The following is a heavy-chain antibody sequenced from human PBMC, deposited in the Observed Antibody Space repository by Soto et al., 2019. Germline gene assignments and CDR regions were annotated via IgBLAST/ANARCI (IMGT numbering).Heavy chain of an antibody. CDR2: IYTSGST. D-gene: IGHD2-2*02. V-gene: IGHV4-4*07. J-gene: IGHJ5*02. CDR1: GGSISSYY. CDR3: ERVHERQYCSSQSRYTRIWFDP. Sequence: PSETLSLTCTVSGGSISSYYWSWIRQPAGKGLEWIGRIYTSGSTNYNPSLKSRVTMSVDTSKNQFSLKLSSVTAAGTAVYYCERVHERQYCSSQSRYTRIWFDPWGQGNLVTVSS.